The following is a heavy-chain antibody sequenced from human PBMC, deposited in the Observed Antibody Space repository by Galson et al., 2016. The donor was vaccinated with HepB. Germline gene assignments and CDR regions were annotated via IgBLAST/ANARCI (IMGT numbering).Heavy chain of an antibody. CDR2: IYYTGAS. V-gene: IGHV4-59*03. CDR1: GDSINSYS. Sequence: SETLSLTCSFYGDSINSYSWTWIRQPPGKGLEWIGYIYYTGASTQNPSLKSRVTISLETSKNKFSLKLRSVTAADTAVYYCARGLAVAYLGYSDQWGPGTLVTVSS. D-gene: IGHD6-19*01. CDR3: ARGLAVAYLGYSDQ. J-gene: IGHJ4*02.